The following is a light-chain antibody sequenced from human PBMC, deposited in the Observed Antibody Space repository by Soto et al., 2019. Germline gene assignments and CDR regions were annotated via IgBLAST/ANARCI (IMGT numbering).Light chain of an antibody. CDR3: MQSRQIPLT. CDR1: QSLLHTDGKTY. V-gene: IGKV2D-29*02. CDR2: EVS. Sequence: DSVMTQTPLSLSVTPGQPASISCKSSQSLLHTDGKTYLSWYLQKPGQSPHLLIYEVSNRFSGVPDRFSGSGSGTDFILIIRPVEAEDVGVYFCMQSRQIPLTFGGGTKVDIK. J-gene: IGKJ4*01.